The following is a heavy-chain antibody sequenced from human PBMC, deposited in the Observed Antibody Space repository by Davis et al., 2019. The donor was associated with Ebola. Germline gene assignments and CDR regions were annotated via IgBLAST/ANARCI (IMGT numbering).Heavy chain of an antibody. Sequence: ASVKVSCKASGYTFTGYYMHWVRQASGQGLEWMGWINPNSGGTNYAQKFQGWVTMTRDTSISTAYMELSRLRSEDTAVYYCARGHLITIFGVVSQFDPWGQGTLVTVSS. V-gene: IGHV1-2*04. CDR3: ARGHLITIFGVVSQFDP. CDR2: INPNSGGT. D-gene: IGHD3-3*01. J-gene: IGHJ5*02. CDR1: GYTFTGYY.